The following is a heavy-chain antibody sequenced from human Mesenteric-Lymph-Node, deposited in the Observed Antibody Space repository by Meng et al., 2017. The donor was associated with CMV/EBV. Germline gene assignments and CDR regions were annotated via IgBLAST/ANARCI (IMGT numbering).Heavy chain of an antibody. J-gene: IGHJ4*02. CDR3: AKDPEGY. Sequence: EVQLLESGGGLAQPGGSLRVSCAVSGFNFLNYAMTWVRQAPGKGLEWVSTISASGGSRYYADSVQGRFSVSRDNYKNTLYLKMNSLRAEDTAVYYCAKDPEGYWGQGTLVTVSS. V-gene: IGHV3-23*01. CDR2: ISASGGSR. CDR1: GFNFLNYA.